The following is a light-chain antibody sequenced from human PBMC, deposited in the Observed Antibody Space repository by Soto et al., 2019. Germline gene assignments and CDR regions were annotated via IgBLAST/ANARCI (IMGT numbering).Light chain of an antibody. J-gene: IGLJ1*01. CDR2: EVS. V-gene: IGLV2-14*01. Sequence: QSALTQPASVSGSPGQSITISCTETSSDVGGYNSVSWYQQHPDKAPKLMIYEVSNRPSGVSNRFSGSKSGNTASLTISGLQAEDEADYYCSSYTTSSTLLYVFGTGTKLTVL. CDR1: SSDVGGYNS. CDR3: SSYTTSSTLLYV.